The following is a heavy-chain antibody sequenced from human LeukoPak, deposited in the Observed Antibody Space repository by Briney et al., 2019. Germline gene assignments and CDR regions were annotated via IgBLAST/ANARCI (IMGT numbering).Heavy chain of an antibody. Sequence: PSETLSLTCTVSGGSISSSSYYWGWIRKPPGKGLEWIGSIYYSGSTYYNPSLKSRVIISVDTSKNQFSLKLSSVTAADTAVYYCAGGGEEMATTDYWGQGTLVTVSS. J-gene: IGHJ4*02. D-gene: IGHD5-24*01. CDR3: AGGGEEMATTDY. V-gene: IGHV4-39*07. CDR1: GGSISSSSYY. CDR2: IYYSGST.